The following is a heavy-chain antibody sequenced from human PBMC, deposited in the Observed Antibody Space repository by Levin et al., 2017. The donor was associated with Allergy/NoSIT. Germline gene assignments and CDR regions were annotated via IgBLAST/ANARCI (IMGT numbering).Heavy chain of an antibody. V-gene: IGHV3-30*18. CDR2: ISYDGSNK. CDR3: AKVLSGGSGYYGMDV. J-gene: IGHJ6*02. D-gene: IGHD3-10*01. Sequence: GGSLRLSCAASGFTFSSYGMHWVRQAPGKGLEWVAVISYDGSNKYYADSVKGRFTISRDNSKNTLYLQMNSLRAEDTAVYYCAKVLSGGSGYYGMDVWGQGTTVTVSS. CDR1: GFTFSSYG.